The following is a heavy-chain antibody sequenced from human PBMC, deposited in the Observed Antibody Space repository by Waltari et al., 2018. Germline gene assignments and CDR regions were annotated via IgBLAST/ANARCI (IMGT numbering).Heavy chain of an antibody. CDR3: ARRGTDLDY. J-gene: IGHJ4*02. Sequence: QVQLVQSGAEVKKPGASVKVSCKTSGYIFTSYYMPWVRQAPGQGLEWMGIINPTGDSTTYAQKFQGRLTMTRDTSTSTLYMELSSLRSEDTAVYYCARRGTDLDYWGQGTLVTVSS. V-gene: IGHV1-46*01. CDR1: GYIFTSYY. CDR2: INPTGDST.